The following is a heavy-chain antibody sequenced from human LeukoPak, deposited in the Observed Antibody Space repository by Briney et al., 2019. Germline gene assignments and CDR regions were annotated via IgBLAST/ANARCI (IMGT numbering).Heavy chain of an antibody. CDR2: IFHSGGA. V-gene: IGHV4-39*01. CDR1: GGSISSSSYY. Sequence: SETLSLTCTVSGGSISSSSYYWGWIRQPPGKGLEWIGNIFHSGGAYYNPFLKSRLTISVDTSRSQFSLNLRSVTAADTAVYFCARRAASAGYFDYWGQGTLVTVSS. J-gene: IGHJ4*02. CDR3: ARRAASAGYFDY. D-gene: IGHD6-13*01.